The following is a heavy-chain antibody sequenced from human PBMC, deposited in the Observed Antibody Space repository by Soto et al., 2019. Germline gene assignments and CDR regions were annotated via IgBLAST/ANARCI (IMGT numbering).Heavy chain of an antibody. CDR2: INFSGTT. V-gene: IGHV4-31*03. D-gene: IGHD3-22*01. J-gene: IGHJ5*02. CDR3: ARRDRSGFSYWLDT. CDR1: GGSISSGDYY. Sequence: TLSLTCTVSGGSISSGDYYWSWIRQHPGKGLEWIGTINFSGTTYYNPSLKSRVTISVDTSKNQFSLNLSSVTAADTAVYYCARRDRSGFSYWLDTWGQGTLVTVSS.